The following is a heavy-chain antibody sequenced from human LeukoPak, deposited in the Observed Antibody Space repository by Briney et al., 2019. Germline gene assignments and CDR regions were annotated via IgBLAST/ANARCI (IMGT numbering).Heavy chain of an antibody. CDR2: INPSGGST. D-gene: IGHD2-21*02. V-gene: IGHV1-46*01. CDR1: GYAFTSYY. CDR3: ARQTAGDGPRDYYFDY. Sequence: GASVKVSCKASGYAFTSYYMHWVRQAPGQGLEWMGIINPSGGSTSYAQKFQGRVTMTRDTSTSTVYMELSSLRSEDTAVYYCARQTAGDGPRDYYFDYWGQGTLVTVSS. J-gene: IGHJ4*02.